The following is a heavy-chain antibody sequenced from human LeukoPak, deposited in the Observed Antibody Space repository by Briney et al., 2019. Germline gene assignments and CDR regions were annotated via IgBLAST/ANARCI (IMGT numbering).Heavy chain of an antibody. CDR3: AKDLVPAGAKRPVGH. CDR2: ISGGGANS. V-gene: IGHV3-23*01. CDR1: GFTFSSYA. Sequence: GGSLRLSCAASGFTFSSYAMSWVRQAPGKGLEWVSAISGGGANSYYADSVKGRFTISRDNSKDTLYLQMNSPGAEDTAVYYCAKDLVPAGAKRPVGHWGQGTLVTVSS. D-gene: IGHD4/OR15-4a*01. J-gene: IGHJ4*02.